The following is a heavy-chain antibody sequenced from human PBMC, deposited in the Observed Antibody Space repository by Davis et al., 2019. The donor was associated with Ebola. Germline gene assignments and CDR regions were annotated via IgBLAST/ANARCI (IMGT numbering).Heavy chain of an antibody. J-gene: IGHJ4*02. Sequence: PSETLSLTCTVSGYSISSAYYWGWIRQPPGKGLEWIGSIYHSGSTYYNPSLKSRVTISVDTSKNQFSLKLNSITAADSAVYYCARSSSGFGHFDSWGQGTLVTVSS. CDR1: GYSISSAYY. CDR3: ARSSSGFGHFDS. V-gene: IGHV4-38-2*02. CDR2: IYHSGST. D-gene: IGHD3-22*01.